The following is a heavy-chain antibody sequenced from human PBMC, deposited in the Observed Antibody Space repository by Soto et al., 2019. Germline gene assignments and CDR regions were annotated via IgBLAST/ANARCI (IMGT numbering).Heavy chain of an antibody. J-gene: IGHJ4*02. V-gene: IGHV1-18*04. D-gene: IGHD3-9*01. CDR2: ISAYNGDT. Sequence: QDHLVQSGAEVKKPGASAKVSCTASGYTFKNYGINWVRQAPGRGLEWVAWISAYNGDTSYAQHFQGRVTVTTETVTNTAYMELRSLRPDDTAVYFCVLGGLETGYYRDMDYWGQGTLVSVSS. CDR1: GYTFKNYG. CDR3: VLGGLETGYYRDMDY.